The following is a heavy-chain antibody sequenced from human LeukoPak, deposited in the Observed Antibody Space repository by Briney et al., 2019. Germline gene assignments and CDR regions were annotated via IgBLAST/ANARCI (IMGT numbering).Heavy chain of an antibody. CDR2: ISDSSGRT. D-gene: IGHD3-22*01. CDR3: AKRGVVIRVILVGFHKEAYYFDS. CDR1: GITLSNYG. J-gene: IGHJ4*02. Sequence: GGALRLSCAVSGITLSNYGMSWVRQAPGKGLEWVAGISDSSGRTNSADSVKGRFTNSRNNPKNTLYLQMNSLRAEDTAVYFCAKRGVVIRVILVGFHKEAYYFDSWGQGALVTVSS. V-gene: IGHV3-23*01.